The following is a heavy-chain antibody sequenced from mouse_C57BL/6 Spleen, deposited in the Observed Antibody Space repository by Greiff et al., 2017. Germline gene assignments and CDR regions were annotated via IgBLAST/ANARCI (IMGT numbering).Heavy chain of an antibody. CDR2: INPNNGGT. D-gene: IGHD1-1*01. J-gene: IGHJ1*03. V-gene: IGHV1-18*01. CDR1: GYTFTDYN. Sequence: VQLQQSGPELVKPGASVKIPCKASGYTFTDYNMDWVKQSHGKSLEWIGDINPNNGGTIYNQKFKGKATLTVDKSSSTAYMERRSLTAEDTAVYYGARTRYYGSPYWYFDVWGTGTTVTVSS. CDR3: ARTRYYGSPYWYFDV.